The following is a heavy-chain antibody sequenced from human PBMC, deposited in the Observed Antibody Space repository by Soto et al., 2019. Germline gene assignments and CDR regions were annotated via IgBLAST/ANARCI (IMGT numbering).Heavy chain of an antibody. D-gene: IGHD3-22*01. CDR3: ARAMSHDYYDSSGYYSGWYFDL. CDR2: IYYSGST. CDR1: GGSVSSGSYY. J-gene: IGHJ3*01. V-gene: IGHV4-61*01. Sequence: SETLSLTCTVSGGSVSSGSYYWSWIRQPPGKGLEWIGYIYYSGSTNYNPSLKSRVTISVDTSKNQFSLKLSSVTAAGTAVYYCARAMSHDYYDSSGYYSGWYFDLWGQGTMVTV.